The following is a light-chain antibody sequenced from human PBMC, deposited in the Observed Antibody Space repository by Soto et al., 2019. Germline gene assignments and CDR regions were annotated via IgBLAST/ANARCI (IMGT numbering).Light chain of an antibody. CDR1: QGISSY. J-gene: IGKJ5*01. CDR3: QQRNSYPIT. V-gene: IGKV1-9*01. Sequence: DIQLTQSPSFLSASVGDRVTITCRASQGISSYLAWYQQKPGKAPKLLIYAASTLQSGVPLRFSGSGSGTSFTLTISSLQPEDFATYYCQQRNSYPITFGQGTRLEIK. CDR2: AAS.